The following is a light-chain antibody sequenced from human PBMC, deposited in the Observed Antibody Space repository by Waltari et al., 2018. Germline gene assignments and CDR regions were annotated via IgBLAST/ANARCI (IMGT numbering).Light chain of an antibody. V-gene: IGKV3-20*01. CDR3: QHFGSSRWT. J-gene: IGKJ1*01. Sequence: EMVLTQSPGTLSLSPGERATLSCRASQTLTDNYLGWYQQKPVQPPRLLIYAASRRATGIPDRFSGSGSGTDFTLTITRLEPEDFAVFYCQHFGSSRWTFGQGTKVEIK. CDR2: AAS. CDR1: QTLTDNY.